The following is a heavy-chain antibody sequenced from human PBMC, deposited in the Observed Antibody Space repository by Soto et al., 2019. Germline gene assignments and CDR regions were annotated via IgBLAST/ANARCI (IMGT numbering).Heavy chain of an antibody. D-gene: IGHD2-8*02. CDR1: GFICSSYD. J-gene: IGHJ3*02. V-gene: IGHV3-23*01. Sequence: ETLRLSCAASGFICSSYDMSWVRQAPGKGLEWVSTILVGGSTHYEDSVKGRFTISRDRPKNTLYLQMNSLTAGDTAVYYCAKATATGGGAFDICGQGTMVTVSS. CDR2: ILVGGST. CDR3: AKATATGGGAFDI.